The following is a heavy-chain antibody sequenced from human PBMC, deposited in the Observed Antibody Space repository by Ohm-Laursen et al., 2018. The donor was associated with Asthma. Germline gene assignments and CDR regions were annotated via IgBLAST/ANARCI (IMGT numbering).Heavy chain of an antibody. V-gene: IGHV1-18*01. Sequence: SVKVSCKASGGTFSSYAISWVRQAPGQGLEWMGWISAYNGNTNYAQKLQGRVTMTTDTSTSTAYMELRSLRSDDTAVYYCARENRKKMVQGVIITTYYNGMDVWGQGTTVTVSS. CDR3: ARENRKKMVQGVIITTYYNGMDV. CDR2: ISAYNGNT. CDR1: GGTFSSYA. D-gene: IGHD3-10*01. J-gene: IGHJ6*02.